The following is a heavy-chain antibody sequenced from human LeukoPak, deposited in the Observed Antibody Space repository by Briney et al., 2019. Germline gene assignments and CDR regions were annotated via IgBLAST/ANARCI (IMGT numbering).Heavy chain of an antibody. J-gene: IGHJ5*02. D-gene: IGHD6-6*01. Sequence: SETLSLTCTVSGGSISSYYWSWIRQPPGKGLELIGYIYYSGSTNYNPSLKSRVTISVDTSKNQFSLKLSSVTAADTAVYYCASLEYSSSSTWFDPWGQGTLVTVSS. CDR3: ASLEYSSSSTWFDP. V-gene: IGHV4-59*01. CDR1: GGSISSYY. CDR2: IYYSGST.